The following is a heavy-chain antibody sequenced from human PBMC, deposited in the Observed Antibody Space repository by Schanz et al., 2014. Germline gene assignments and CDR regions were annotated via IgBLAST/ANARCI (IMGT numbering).Heavy chain of an antibody. Sequence: QVQLQESGPGLVKPSQTLSLTCTVSGASISSGGYYWDWIRLLPGKGLEWIGYISYSGSTSFNPSLKSRLTMSVDTSKNQFSLRLSSVTAADTAVYYCARVGRNSYGFTPRFDAWGQGTLVAVSS. CDR3: ARVGRNSYGFTPRFDA. D-gene: IGHD3-16*01. CDR2: ISYSGST. J-gene: IGHJ5*02. V-gene: IGHV4-31*03. CDR1: GASISSGGYY.